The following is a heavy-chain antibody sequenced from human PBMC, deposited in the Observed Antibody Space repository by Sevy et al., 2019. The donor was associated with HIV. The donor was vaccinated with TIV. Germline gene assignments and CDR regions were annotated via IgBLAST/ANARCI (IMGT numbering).Heavy chain of an antibody. CDR3: ARPIVGWRVIAAAGTGWFDP. V-gene: IGHV4-39*01. D-gene: IGHD6-13*01. Sequence: SETLSLTCTVSGGSISSSSYYWGWIRQPPGKGLEWIGSIYYSGSTYYNPSLKSRVTISVDTSKNQFSLKLSSVTAADTAVYYCARPIVGWRVIAAAGTGWFDPWGQGTLVTVSS. CDR2: IYYSGST. J-gene: IGHJ5*02. CDR1: GGSISSSSYY.